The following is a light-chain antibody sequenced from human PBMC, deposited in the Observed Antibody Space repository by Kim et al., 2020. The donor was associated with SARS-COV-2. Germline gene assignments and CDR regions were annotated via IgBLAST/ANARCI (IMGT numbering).Light chain of an antibody. CDR1: QDIRKY. Sequence: DIQMTQSPSSLSASAGDRVTITCQASQDIRKYLSWYQQKPRKAPKLLIYDASNLETGVPSRFSGSGSGTDFTFTISSLQPEDIATYYCQQYDNLPRFGGGTKVEIK. CDR2: DAS. J-gene: IGKJ4*01. CDR3: QQYDNLPR. V-gene: IGKV1-33*01.